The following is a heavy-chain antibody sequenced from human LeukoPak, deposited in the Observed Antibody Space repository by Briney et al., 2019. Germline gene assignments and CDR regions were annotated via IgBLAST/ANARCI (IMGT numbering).Heavy chain of an antibody. V-gene: IGHV4-59*12. D-gene: IGHD1-26*01. CDR1: GGSISSYY. CDR2: IYHSGST. Sequence: SETLSLTCTVSGGSISSYYWSWIRQPPGKGLEWIGYIYHSGSTYYNPSLKSRVTISVDRSKNQFSLKLSSVTAADTAVYYCARDLYSGPGWWFDPWGQGTLVTVSS. J-gene: IGHJ5*02. CDR3: ARDLYSGPGWWFDP.